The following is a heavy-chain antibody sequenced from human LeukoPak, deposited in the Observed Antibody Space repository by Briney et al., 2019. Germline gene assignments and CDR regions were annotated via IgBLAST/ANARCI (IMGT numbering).Heavy chain of an antibody. CDR3: AREAKDSGYDSGIDY. V-gene: IGHV1-69*05. Sequence: SVKVSCXASGGTFSSYAISWVRQAPGQGLEWMGRIIPIFGTANYAQKFQGRVTITTDESTSTAYMELSSLRSEDTAVYYCAREAKDSGYDSGIDYWGQGTLVTVSS. CDR2: IIPIFGTA. D-gene: IGHD5-12*01. CDR1: GGTFSSYA. J-gene: IGHJ4*02.